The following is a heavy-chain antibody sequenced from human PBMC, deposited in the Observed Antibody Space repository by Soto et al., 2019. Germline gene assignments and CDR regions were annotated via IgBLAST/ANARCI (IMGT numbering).Heavy chain of an antibody. D-gene: IGHD3-10*01. V-gene: IGHV3-23*01. CDR1: GFTFSSYA. CDR2: MSGSGGST. Sequence: EVQLLESGGGLVQPGGSLRLSCAASGFTFSSYAMSWVRQAPWKGLEWVSAMSGSGGSTYYADYVKGRLNNSRENTKKTLYLQMDSLRDEDTDVYYCAKVGLLWFGEGSEFDYWGQGTLVTVSS. J-gene: IGHJ4*02. CDR3: AKVGLLWFGEGSEFDY.